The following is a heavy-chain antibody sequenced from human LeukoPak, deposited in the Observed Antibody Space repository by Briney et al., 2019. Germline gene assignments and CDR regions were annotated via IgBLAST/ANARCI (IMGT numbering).Heavy chain of an antibody. V-gene: IGHV3-30*02. D-gene: IGHD3-9*01. Sequence: GGSLRLSCAASGFTFSSYGMHWVRQAPGKGLEWVAFIRYDGSNKYYADSVKGRFTISRDNSKNTLYLQMNSLRAEDTAVYYCARVRRDYDILTGYYSYYYMDVWGKGTTVTISS. CDR3: ARVRRDYDILTGYYSYYYMDV. CDR1: GFTFSSYG. J-gene: IGHJ6*03. CDR2: IRYDGSNK.